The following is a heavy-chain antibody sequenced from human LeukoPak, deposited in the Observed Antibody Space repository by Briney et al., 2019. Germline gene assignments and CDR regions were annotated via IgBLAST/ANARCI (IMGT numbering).Heavy chain of an antibody. D-gene: IGHD5-24*01. CDR3: ARGGWLQIQDAFDI. Sequence: GGSLRLSCAASGFTFSTYSMNWVRQAPGKGLEWVSSIRSSSSYIYYADSVKGRFTISRDNSKNTLYLQMNSLRTEDTAVYYCARGGWLQIQDAFDIWGQGRMVTVSS. V-gene: IGHV3-21*01. CDR2: IRSSSSYI. J-gene: IGHJ3*02. CDR1: GFTFSTYS.